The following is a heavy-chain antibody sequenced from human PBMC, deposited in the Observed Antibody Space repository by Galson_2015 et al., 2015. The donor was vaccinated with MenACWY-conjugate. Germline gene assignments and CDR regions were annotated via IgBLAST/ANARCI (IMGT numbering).Heavy chain of an antibody. V-gene: IGHV3-23*01. Sequence: SLRLSCAASGFTFSSYAMTWGRQAPGKGLEWVSTISDSGRTTYYAASVKGRFTISRDNSKNTLFLQMNSLRAEDTAAYYCAKDLVKNYEMLTGYYSDWGQGSQVTVSS. CDR3: AKDLVKNYEMLTGYYSD. D-gene: IGHD3-9*01. CDR2: ISDSGRTT. CDR1: GFTFSSYA. J-gene: IGHJ4*02.